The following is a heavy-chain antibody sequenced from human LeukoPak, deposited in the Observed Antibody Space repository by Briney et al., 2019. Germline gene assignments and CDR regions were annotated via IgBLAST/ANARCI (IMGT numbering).Heavy chain of an antibody. J-gene: IGHJ6*03. V-gene: IGHV1-24*01. CDR2: FDPEDGET. CDR1: GYTLTELS. CDR3: ATGLTAASPPYYYYYYMDV. D-gene: IGHD2-2*01. Sequence: ASVKVSCKVSGYTLTELSMHWVRQAPGKGLEWMGGFDPEDGETIYAQKFQGRVTMTEDTSTDTAYMELSSLRSGDTAVYYCATGLTAASPPYYYYYYMDVWGKGTTVTVSS.